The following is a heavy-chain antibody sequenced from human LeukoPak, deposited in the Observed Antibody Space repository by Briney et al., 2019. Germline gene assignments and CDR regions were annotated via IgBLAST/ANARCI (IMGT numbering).Heavy chain of an antibody. V-gene: IGHV3-7*01. Sequence: PGGSLRLSCVXSGFSFSGIWMNWVRQTPAKGLEWVANIKQDGSQTYYVESVKGRFTISIDTAKKSVHLQMNSLRVEDTAVYYCVRDGPEFLDFDDWGQGTLVTVSS. J-gene: IGHJ4*02. CDR1: GFSFSGIW. CDR3: VRDGPEFLDFDD. D-gene: IGHD2-21*01. CDR2: IKQDGSQT.